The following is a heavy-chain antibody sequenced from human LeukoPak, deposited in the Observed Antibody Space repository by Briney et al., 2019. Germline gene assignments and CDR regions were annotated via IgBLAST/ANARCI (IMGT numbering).Heavy chain of an antibody. Sequence: SETLSLTCTVSGGSISSFYWSWIRQPPGKRLEWVGYIYYSGSTNYNPSLKSRVTISVDTSKNQFSLKLNSVTAADTAVYYCARDLPHYDFWSGYLDVWGKGTTVTVSS. CDR2: IYYSGST. J-gene: IGHJ6*04. CDR1: GGSISSFY. D-gene: IGHD3-3*01. V-gene: IGHV4-59*12. CDR3: ARDLPHYDFWSGYLDV.